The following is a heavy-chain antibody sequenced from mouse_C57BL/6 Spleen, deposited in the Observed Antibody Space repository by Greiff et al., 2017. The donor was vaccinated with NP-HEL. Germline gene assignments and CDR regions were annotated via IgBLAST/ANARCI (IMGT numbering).Heavy chain of an antibody. Sequence: EVKLVESGPGLVKPSQSLSLTCSVTGYSITSGYYWNWIRQFPGNKLEWMGYISYDGSNNYNPSLKNRISITRDTSKNQFFLKLNSVTTEDTATYYCARDRLSYAMDYWGQGTSVTVSS. CDR3: ARDRLSYAMDY. CDR1: GYSITSGYY. CDR2: ISYDGSN. D-gene: IGHD3-2*02. J-gene: IGHJ4*01. V-gene: IGHV3-6*01.